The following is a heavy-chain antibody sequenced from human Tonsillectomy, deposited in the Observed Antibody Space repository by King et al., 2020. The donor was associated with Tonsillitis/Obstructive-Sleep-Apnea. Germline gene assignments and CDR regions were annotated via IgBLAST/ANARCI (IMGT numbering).Heavy chain of an antibody. CDR2: IYYSGST. CDR3: ARVRVAGRGRYYYGMDV. D-gene: IGHD6-19*01. CDR1: GGSISSHY. Sequence: VQLQESGPGLVKPSETLSLTCTVSGGSISSHYWSWIRQPPGEGLEWIGCIYYSGSTNYNPSLKSRVTISVDTSKNQFSLKLSSVTAADTAVYYCARVRVAGRGRYYYGMDVWGQGTTVTVSS. V-gene: IGHV4-59*11. J-gene: IGHJ6*02.